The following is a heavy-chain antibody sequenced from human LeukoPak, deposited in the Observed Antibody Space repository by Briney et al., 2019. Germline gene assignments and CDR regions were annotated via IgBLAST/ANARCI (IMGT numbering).Heavy chain of an antibody. Sequence: SGGSLRLSCVASGFTFSRYAMSWVRQAPGQGLEWISSISGSGGDTYYADSVRGRITISRDNPNNMLYLQVRSLSPEDTAVYYCAKEWSMIVDYFDFWGQGTLVTVSS. J-gene: IGHJ4*02. CDR2: ISGSGGDT. D-gene: IGHD3-22*01. V-gene: IGHV3-23*01. CDR3: AKEWSMIVDYFDF. CDR1: GFTFSRYA.